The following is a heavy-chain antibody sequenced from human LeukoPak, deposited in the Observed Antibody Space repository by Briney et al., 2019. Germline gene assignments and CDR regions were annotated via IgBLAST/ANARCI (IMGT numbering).Heavy chain of an antibody. D-gene: IGHD3-22*01. V-gene: IGHV4-59*08. J-gene: IGHJ4*02. CDR1: GGSISSYY. CDR3: ARHSPRYYDSSGYSAALFDY. Sequence: SETLSLTCTVSGGSISSYYWSWIRQPPGKGLEWIAFVYYSGSTNYNPSLKSRVTISVDTSKNQFSLRLNSVTAADTAVYYCARHSPRYYDSSGYSAALFDYWGQGTLVTVSS. CDR2: VYYSGST.